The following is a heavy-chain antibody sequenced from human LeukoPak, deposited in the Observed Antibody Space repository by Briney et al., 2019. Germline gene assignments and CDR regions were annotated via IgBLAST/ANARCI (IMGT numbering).Heavy chain of an antibody. CDR2: ISGSGSST. CDR3: AKQRRALVVPSTLDY. J-gene: IGHJ4*02. CDR1: GFTFNYYA. V-gene: IGHV3-23*01. Sequence: GGSLRLSCAASGFTFNYYALSWVRQAPGKGLQWVSAISGSGSSTYHADPVQGRFTTSRDNSKNALYLHMVSLRAEDTAIYYCAKQRRALVVPSTLDYWGQGTLVTVSS. D-gene: IGHD2-2*01.